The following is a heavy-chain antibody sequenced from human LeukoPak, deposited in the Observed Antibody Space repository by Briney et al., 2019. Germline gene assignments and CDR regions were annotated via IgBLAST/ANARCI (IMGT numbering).Heavy chain of an antibody. CDR2: IDREDEQT. J-gene: IGHJ4*02. V-gene: IGHV1-24*01. CDR3: ATVGYSYGAFDY. D-gene: IGHD5-18*01. CDR1: GYTLSEIS. Sequence: GASVKVSCKVSGYTLSEISMYWVRQAPGKGLEWMGGIDREDEQTIYAQKFQGRVTMTEDTSTDTAYMEVSRLTSEDTAFYYCATVGYSYGAFDYWGQGTLVTVSS.